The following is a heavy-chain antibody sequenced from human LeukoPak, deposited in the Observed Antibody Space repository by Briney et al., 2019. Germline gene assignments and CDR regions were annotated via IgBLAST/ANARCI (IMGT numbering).Heavy chain of an antibody. J-gene: IGHJ4*02. CDR1: GGTFSGYA. D-gene: IGHD1-1*01. Sequence: ASVKVSCKASGGTFSGYAISWVRQAPGEGLEWMGGSIPIFGRANYAQKFLGRVTITPDEATRTPHLAPSGLWDEGTGVLLFLREENNDDFDYWGQGTLVTVSS. CDR2: SIPIFGRA. CDR3: LREENNDDFDY. V-gene: IGHV1-69*13.